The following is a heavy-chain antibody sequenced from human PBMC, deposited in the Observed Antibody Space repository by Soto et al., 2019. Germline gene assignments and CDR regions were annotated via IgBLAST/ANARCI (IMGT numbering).Heavy chain of an antibody. CDR1: GHTFSNAW. CDR3: VTISRSSPWGC. CDR2: IKRKTGGGTT. Sequence: EVQLVESGGDLVEPGGSLRLSCVTSGHTFSNAWMSWVRQAPGKGLEWVGRIKRKTGGGTTDYAAPVKGRFTISRDDSKRSLYLQMSSLEADDTAVYYCVTISRSSPWGCWGQGTLVTVSS. D-gene: IGHD1-1*01. V-gene: IGHV3-15*01. J-gene: IGHJ1*01.